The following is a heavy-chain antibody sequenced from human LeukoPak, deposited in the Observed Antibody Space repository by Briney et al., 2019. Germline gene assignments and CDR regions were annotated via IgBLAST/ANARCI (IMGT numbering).Heavy chain of an antibody. V-gene: IGHV3-21*01. CDR1: GFTFSYYS. J-gene: IGHJ6*03. CDR3: AKVDRGDYSSSPVPYYNYYMNV. CDR2: ISSSSSII. Sequence: GGSLRLSRAASGFTFSYYSMNWVRQAPGRGLEWVSCISSSSSIIFYSDSVRGRFTISTDNAKNLLYLHMNSLRVEDTAVYYCAKVDRGDYSSSPVPYYNYYMNVWGKGTTVTVSS. D-gene: IGHD6-13*01.